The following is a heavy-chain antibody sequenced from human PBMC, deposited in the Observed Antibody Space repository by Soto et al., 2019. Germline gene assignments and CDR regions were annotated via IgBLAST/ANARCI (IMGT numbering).Heavy chain of an antibody. CDR2: IIPIFGTA. D-gene: IGHD1-1*01. CDR3: ARTQQLERRDYYGMDV. CDR1: GCTFSSYA. J-gene: IGHJ6*02. Sequence: GASVKVSCKASGCTFSSYAISWVRHAPGQGLEWMGGIIPIFGTANYAQKFQGRVTITADKSTSTAYMELSSLRSEVTAVYYSARTQQLERRDYYGMDVWRQGTAVTVSS. V-gene: IGHV1-69*06.